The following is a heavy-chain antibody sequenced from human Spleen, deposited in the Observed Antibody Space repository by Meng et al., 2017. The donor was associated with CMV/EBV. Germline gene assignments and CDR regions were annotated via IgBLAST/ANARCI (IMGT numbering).Heavy chain of an antibody. V-gene: IGHV3-30*04. D-gene: IGHD4-23*01. Sequence: CAASGFTFRSYAMHWVRQAPGKGLEWVAVISYDGSNRYYADSVKGRFTISRDNSKNTLYLQMNSLRAEDTAVYYCARQGGNSGAFDIWGQGTMVTVSS. CDR1: GFTFRSYA. J-gene: IGHJ3*02. CDR3: ARQGGNSGAFDI. CDR2: ISYDGSNR.